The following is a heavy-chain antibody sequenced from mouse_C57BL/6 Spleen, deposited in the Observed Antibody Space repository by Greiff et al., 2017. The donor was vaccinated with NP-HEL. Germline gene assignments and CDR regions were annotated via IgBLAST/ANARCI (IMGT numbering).Heavy chain of an antibody. CDR1: GYAFTNYL. Sequence: VQLQQSGAELVRPGTSVKVSCKASGYAFTNYLIEWVKQRPGQGLEWIGVINPGSGGTNYNEKLQGQATLTADKSSSTAYMQLSSLTSEDSAVYFCAIAGYYGNPFAYWGQGTTLTVSS. D-gene: IGHD1-1*01. CDR3: AIAGYYGNPFAY. J-gene: IGHJ2*01. CDR2: INPGSGGT. V-gene: IGHV1-54*01.